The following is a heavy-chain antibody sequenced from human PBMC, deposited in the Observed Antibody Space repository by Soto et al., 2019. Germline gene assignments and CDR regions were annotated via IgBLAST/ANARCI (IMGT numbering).Heavy chain of an antibody. J-gene: IGHJ4*02. D-gene: IGHD2-21*02. CDR1: GFTFSSYA. Sequence: EVQLLESGGGLVQPGGSLRLSCAASGFTFSSYAMSWVRQAPGKGLEWVSAISGSGGSTYYADSVKGRFTISRDNSKNTLYLQMNSLRAEDTAVYYCAKDRSVGAYCGGDCYSSYWGQGTLVTVSP. V-gene: IGHV3-23*01. CDR3: AKDRSVGAYCGGDCYSSY. CDR2: ISGSGGST.